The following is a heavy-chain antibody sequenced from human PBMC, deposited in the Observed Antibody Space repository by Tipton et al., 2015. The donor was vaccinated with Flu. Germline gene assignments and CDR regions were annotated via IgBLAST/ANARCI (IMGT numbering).Heavy chain of an antibody. CDR3: ARSPYFDRGGYILYFDY. Sequence: VQLVQSGGGLIQPGGSLRLSCAASGFTVSSSYMSWVRQAPGKGLEWVSVIYSSGDRYYADSVKGRFTISRDNSKNTLYLQVNSLRAEDTAVYYCARSPYFDRGGYILYFDYWGQGILVTVSS. V-gene: IGHV3-53*01. D-gene: IGHD3-22*01. CDR1: GFTVSSSY. CDR2: IYSSGDR. J-gene: IGHJ4*02.